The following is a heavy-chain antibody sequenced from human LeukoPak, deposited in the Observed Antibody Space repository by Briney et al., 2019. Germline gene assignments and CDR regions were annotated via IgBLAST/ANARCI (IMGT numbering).Heavy chain of an antibody. Sequence: SQTLSLTCTVSGGSISSGGYYWSWIRQHPGKGLEWIGYIYYSGSTHYNPSLKSRVTISVDTSKNQFSLKLSSVTAADTAVYYCARARLQYGDYVGAFDIWGQGTMVTVSS. J-gene: IGHJ3*02. CDR1: GGSISSGGYY. D-gene: IGHD4-17*01. CDR2: IYYSGST. V-gene: IGHV4-31*03. CDR3: ARARLQYGDYVGAFDI.